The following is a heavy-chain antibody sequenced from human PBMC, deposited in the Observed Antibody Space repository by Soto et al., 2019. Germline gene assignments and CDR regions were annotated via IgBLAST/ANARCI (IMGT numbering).Heavy chain of an antibody. V-gene: IGHV3-13*01. Sequence: GGSLRLSCAASGFTFSSYDMHWVRQATGKGLEWVSAIGTAGDTYYPGSVKGRCTISRENAKNSLYLQMNSLRAGDTAVYYCARGSGTLTGTLDAFDIGGQGTMVNVSS. J-gene: IGHJ3*02. CDR3: ARGSGTLTGTLDAFDI. CDR1: GFTFSSYD. CDR2: IGTAGDT. D-gene: IGHD1-20*01.